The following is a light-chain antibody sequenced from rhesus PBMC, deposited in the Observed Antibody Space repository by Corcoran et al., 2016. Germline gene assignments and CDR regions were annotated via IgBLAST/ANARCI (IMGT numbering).Light chain of an antibody. Sequence: EIVMTQAPATLALSAGERATLSCRASQPSNNYLTWYSQNPGQAPRLLIYGASSRATGIPDRFSGSGSATEFTPTLNSLEPDDVGVDFCLQSSDWHLTFGVGTKVELK. J-gene: IGKJ4*01. V-gene: IGKV3-24*04. CDR3: LQSSDWHLT. CDR2: GAS. CDR1: QPSNNY.